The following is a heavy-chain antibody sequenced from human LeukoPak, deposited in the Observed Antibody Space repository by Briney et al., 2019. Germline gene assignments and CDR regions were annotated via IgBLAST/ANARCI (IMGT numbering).Heavy chain of an antibody. D-gene: IGHD2-2*01. CDR3: ARPEQRSIYCSSTSCPGNAFDI. CDR2: IYYSGST. V-gene: IGHV4-39*01. Sequence: SETLSLTCTVSGGSISSSSYYWGWIRQPPGKGLEWIGSIYYSGSTYYNPSLKSRVTISVDTSKNQFSLKLSSVTAADTAVYYCARPEQRSIYCSSTSCPGNAFDIWGQGTMVTVSP. J-gene: IGHJ3*02. CDR1: GGSISSSSYY.